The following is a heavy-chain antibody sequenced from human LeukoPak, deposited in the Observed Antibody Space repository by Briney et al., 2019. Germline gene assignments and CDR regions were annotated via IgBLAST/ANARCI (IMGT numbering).Heavy chain of an antibody. J-gene: IGHJ3*02. CDR1: GYTFTSYD. V-gene: IGHV1-8*01. CDR2: MNPNSGNT. D-gene: IGHD3-3*01. Sequence: GASVKVSCKASGYTFTSYDINWVRQATGQGLEWMGWMNPNSGNTGYAQKFQGRVTMTRNTSISTAYMELSSLRSEDTAVYYCARVPGITIFGVGPIDIWGQGTMVTVSS. CDR3: ARVPGITIFGVGPIDI.